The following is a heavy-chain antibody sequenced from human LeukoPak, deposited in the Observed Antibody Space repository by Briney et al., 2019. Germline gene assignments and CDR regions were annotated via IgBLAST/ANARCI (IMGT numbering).Heavy chain of an antibody. CDR3: ARLPDRHREVTMIVANRGAFDI. CDR1: GGSISSSSYY. J-gene: IGHJ3*02. D-gene: IGHD3-22*01. V-gene: IGHV4-39*01. Sequence: SETLSLTCTVSGGSISSSSYYWGWIRQPPGKGLEWIGSIYYSGSTYYNPSLKSRVTISVDTPKNQFSLKLSSVTAADTAVYYCARLPDRHREVTMIVANRGAFDIWGQGTMVTVSS. CDR2: IYYSGST.